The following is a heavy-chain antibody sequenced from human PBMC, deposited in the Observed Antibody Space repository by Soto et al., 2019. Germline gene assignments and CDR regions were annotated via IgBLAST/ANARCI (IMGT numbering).Heavy chain of an antibody. CDR2: IYHSGST. V-gene: IGHV4-30-2*01. D-gene: IGHD2-15*01. Sequence: SETLSLTCAVSGGSISSGGYSWSWIRQPPGKGLEWIGYIYHSGSTYYNPSLKSRVTISVDRSKIQFSLKLSSVTAADTAVYYCARGVVVAATGPTWFVPWGQGTLVTVSS. CDR1: GGSISSGGYS. CDR3: ARGVVVAATGPTWFVP. J-gene: IGHJ5*02.